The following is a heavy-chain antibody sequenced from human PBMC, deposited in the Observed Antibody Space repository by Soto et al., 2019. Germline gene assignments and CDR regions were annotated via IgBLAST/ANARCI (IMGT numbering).Heavy chain of an antibody. V-gene: IGHV3-66*01. CDR1: GFTVSSNY. Sequence: PGGSLRLSCAASGFTVSSNYMSWVRQAPGKGLEWVSVIYSGGNTYYADSVKDRFSISRDKSKNTLFLQMNSLRAEDTAMYYCGRVSQAPPHLLRFDSWGKGPLFT. CDR3: GRVSQAPPHLLRFDS. CDR2: IYSGGNT. J-gene: IGHJ4*02.